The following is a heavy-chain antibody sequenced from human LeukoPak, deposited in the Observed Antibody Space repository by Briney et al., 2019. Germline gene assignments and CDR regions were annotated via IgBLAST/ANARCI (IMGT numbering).Heavy chain of an antibody. Sequence: GESLKISCKGSGYSFTSYWIGWVRQMPGKGLEWMGIIYPGDPDTRYSPSFQGQVTISADKSISTAYLQWSSLKASDTAMYYCARGARCSSTSCYSYYYGMDVWGQGTTVTVSS. CDR3: ARGARCSSTSCYSYYYGMDV. J-gene: IGHJ6*02. D-gene: IGHD2-2*01. CDR2: IYPGDPDT. CDR1: GYSFTSYW. V-gene: IGHV5-51*01.